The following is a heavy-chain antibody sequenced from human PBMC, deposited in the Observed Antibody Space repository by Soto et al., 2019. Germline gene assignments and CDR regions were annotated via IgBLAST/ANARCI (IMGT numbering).Heavy chain of an antibody. Sequence: GGSLRLSCAASGFTFSSYSMNWVRQAPGKGLEWVSSISSSSSYIYYADSVKGRFTISRDNAKNSLYLQMNSLRAEDTAVYYCASMVRGVARYDYWGQGTLVTVSS. CDR2: ISSSSSYI. J-gene: IGHJ4*02. D-gene: IGHD3-10*01. CDR3: ASMVRGVARYDY. CDR1: GFTFSSYS. V-gene: IGHV3-21*01.